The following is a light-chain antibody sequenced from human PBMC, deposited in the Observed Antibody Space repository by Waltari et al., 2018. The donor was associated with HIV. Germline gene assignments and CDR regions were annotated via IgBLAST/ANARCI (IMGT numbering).Light chain of an antibody. CDR1: RSNVGTNP. Sequence: QSVLTQPPSASGTPGQTVTISCSGSRSNVGTNPVDWYQQLPGTAPKLLIYSNNQRPSGVPDRFSGSKSGTSASLAISGLQSGDEADYYCAAWDDSLNGVVFGGGTKLTGL. V-gene: IGLV1-44*01. CDR3: AAWDDSLNGVV. CDR2: SNN. J-gene: IGLJ2*01.